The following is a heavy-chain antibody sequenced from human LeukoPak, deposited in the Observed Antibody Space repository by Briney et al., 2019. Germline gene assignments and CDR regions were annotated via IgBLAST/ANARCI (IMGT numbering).Heavy chain of an antibody. J-gene: IGHJ4*02. CDR1: GGSISSYY. V-gene: IGHV4-59*01. Sequence: PSETLSLTCTVSGGSISSYYWSWIRQPPGKGLEWIGYIYYSGSTNYNPSLKSRVTISVDTSKNQFSLKLSSVTAADTAVYYCARRGITGTIDYWGQGTLVTVSS. D-gene: IGHD1-20*01. CDR3: ARRGITGTIDY. CDR2: IYYSGST.